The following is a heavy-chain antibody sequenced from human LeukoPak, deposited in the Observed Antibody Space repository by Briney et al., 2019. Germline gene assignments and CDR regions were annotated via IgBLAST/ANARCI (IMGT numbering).Heavy chain of an antibody. J-gene: IGHJ2*01. Sequence: SETLSLTCAVSGYSISSGYYWGWIRQPPGKGLEWIGIIYHSGSTYYNPSLKSRVTISVDTSKNQFSLKLSSVTAADTAVYYCAMIVVVPAAIPYWYFDLWGRGTLVTVSS. CDR3: AMIVVVPAAIPYWYFDL. V-gene: IGHV4-38-2*01. CDR1: GYSISSGYY. CDR2: IYHSGST. D-gene: IGHD2-2*01.